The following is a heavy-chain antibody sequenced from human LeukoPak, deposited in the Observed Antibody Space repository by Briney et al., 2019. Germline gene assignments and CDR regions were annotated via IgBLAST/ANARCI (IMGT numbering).Heavy chain of an antibody. CDR3: ARSRGAGPGAYFDY. J-gene: IGHJ4*02. V-gene: IGHV3-11*03. CDR2: ISNSGGYT. Sequence: PGGSLRLSCAVSGFTFGDDYVSWIRQAPGQGLEWVSYISNSGGYTNYADSVAGRFTISRDNAENSLYLQMNSLRAEDTAVYYCARSRGAGPGAYFDYWGQGTLVTVTS. D-gene: IGHD6-19*01. CDR1: GFTFGDDY.